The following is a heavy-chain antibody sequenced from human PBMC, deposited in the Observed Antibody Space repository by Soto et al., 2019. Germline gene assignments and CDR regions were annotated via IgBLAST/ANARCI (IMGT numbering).Heavy chain of an antibody. CDR2: ISSSSETI. Sequence: AGGSLRLSCAASGFTFGTYSMNWVRQAPGKGLDWVSYISSSSETIYYADSVKGRFTISRDNAKSSLYLQMNSLRDEDTAVYYCARGAPYYYYHGLDVWGQGTTVTVSS. CDR3: ARGAPYYYYHGLDV. J-gene: IGHJ6*02. V-gene: IGHV3-48*02. CDR1: GFTFGTYS.